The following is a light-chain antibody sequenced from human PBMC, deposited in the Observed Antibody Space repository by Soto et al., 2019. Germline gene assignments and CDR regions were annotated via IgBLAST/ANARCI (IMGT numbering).Light chain of an antibody. CDR3: CSYARTTTYV. CDR1: SSDVGTYNL. J-gene: IGLJ1*01. Sequence: QSALTQPASVSGSPGQSITISCTGTSSDVGTYNLVSWYQKHPDKAPKLMIYEGSKRPSGVSNRFSGSKSGNTASLTISGLQAEDEADYYCCSYARTTTYVFGTGTKVTVL. CDR2: EGS. V-gene: IGLV2-23*01.